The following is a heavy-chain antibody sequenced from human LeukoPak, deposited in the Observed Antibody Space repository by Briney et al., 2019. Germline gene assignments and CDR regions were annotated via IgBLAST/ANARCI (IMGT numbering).Heavy chain of an antibody. Sequence: GASVKVSCKASGYTFTSYGISWVRQAPGQGLEWMGWISAYNGNTNYAQKLQGRVTMTTDTSTSAAYTELRSLRSDDTAVYYCATSSSSWYYFDYWGQRTLVTVSS. CDR1: GYTFTSYG. CDR3: ATSSSSWYYFDY. V-gene: IGHV1-18*04. CDR2: ISAYNGNT. J-gene: IGHJ4*02. D-gene: IGHD6-13*01.